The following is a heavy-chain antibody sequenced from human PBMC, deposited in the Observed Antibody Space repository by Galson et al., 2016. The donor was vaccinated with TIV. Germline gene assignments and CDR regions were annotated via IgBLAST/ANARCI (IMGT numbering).Heavy chain of an antibody. CDR1: KYTLTELS. Sequence: SVKVSCKVSKYTLTELSMHWVRQAPGKGLEWMGGIIPSLGTANFAQKFQGRVMITADESTNKVYMEIRSLRFEDTAVYYGARVDSGVDITVGAIDAFDPWGQGTMVMVSS. CDR2: IIPSLGTA. V-gene: IGHV1-69*13. D-gene: IGHD3-3*01. CDR3: ARVDSGVDITVGAIDAFDP. J-gene: IGHJ3*01.